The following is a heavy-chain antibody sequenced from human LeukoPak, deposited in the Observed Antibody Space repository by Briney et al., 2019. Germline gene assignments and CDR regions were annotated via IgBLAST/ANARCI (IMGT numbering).Heavy chain of an antibody. CDR2: ISSSGSTI. CDR3: ARAASSGYYISNAFDI. D-gene: IGHD3-22*01. V-gene: IGHV3-48*03. Sequence: GGSLRLSCAASGFTFSSYEMNWVRQAPGKGLEWVSYISSSGSTIYYADSVKGRFTISRDNAKNSLYLQMNSLRAEDTALYYCARAASSGYYISNAFDIWGQGTMVTVSS. CDR1: GFTFSSYE. J-gene: IGHJ3*02.